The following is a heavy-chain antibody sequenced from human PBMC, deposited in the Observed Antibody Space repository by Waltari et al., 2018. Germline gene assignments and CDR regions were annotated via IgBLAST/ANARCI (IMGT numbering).Heavy chain of an antibody. Sequence: QVQLVQSGAEVKKPGSSVKVSCKASGGTFSSYAISWVRQAPGQGLEWMGGNIPIFGTANYEQKFQGRVTITADESTSTAYMELSRLRAEDTAVYYCARGKYYYDSSGYQYGMDVWGQGTTVTVSS. V-gene: IGHV1-69*01. CDR2: NIPIFGTA. CDR1: GGTFSSYA. J-gene: IGHJ6*02. D-gene: IGHD3-22*01. CDR3: ARGKYYYDSSGYQYGMDV.